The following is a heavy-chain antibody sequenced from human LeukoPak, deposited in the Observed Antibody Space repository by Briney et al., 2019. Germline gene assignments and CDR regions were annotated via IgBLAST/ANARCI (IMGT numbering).Heavy chain of an antibody. D-gene: IGHD4-17*01. CDR1: GGSFSGYY. CDR3: ARANDYGDYPLGY. J-gene: IGHJ4*02. V-gene: IGHV4-34*01. CDR2: INHSGST. Sequence: PSETLSLTCAVYGGSFSGYYWSWIRQPPGKGLEWIGEINHSGSTNYNPSLKSRVTISVDTSKNQFSLKLSSVTAVDTAVYYCARANDYGDYPLGYWGQGTLVTVSS.